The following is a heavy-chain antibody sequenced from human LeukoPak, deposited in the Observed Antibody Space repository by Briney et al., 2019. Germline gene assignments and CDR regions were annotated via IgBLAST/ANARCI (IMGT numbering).Heavy chain of an antibody. V-gene: IGHV3-7*01. Sequence: GGSLRLSCAASGFTFSSYWMSWVRQAPGKGLEWVANIKQDGSEKYYVDSVKGRFTISRDNAKNSLYLQMNSLRAEDTAVYYCARVYYDFWSGYYIDAFDIWGQGTMVTVSS. CDR1: GFTFSSYW. J-gene: IGHJ3*02. CDR3: ARVYYDFWSGYYIDAFDI. D-gene: IGHD3-3*01. CDR2: IKQDGSEK.